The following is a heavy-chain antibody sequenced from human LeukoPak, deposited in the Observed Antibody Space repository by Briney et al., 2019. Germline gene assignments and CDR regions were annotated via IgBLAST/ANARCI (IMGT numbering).Heavy chain of an antibody. CDR2: IYSGGST. Sequence: GGSLRLSCAASGFTVSSNYMSWVRQAPGKGLEWVSVIYSGGSTYYADSVKGRFTISRDNSKNTPYLQMSSLRAEDTAVYYCARALGAGAFDIWGQGTMVTVSS. CDR3: ARALGAGAFDI. D-gene: IGHD4/OR15-4a*01. CDR1: GFTVSSNY. V-gene: IGHV3-53*01. J-gene: IGHJ3*02.